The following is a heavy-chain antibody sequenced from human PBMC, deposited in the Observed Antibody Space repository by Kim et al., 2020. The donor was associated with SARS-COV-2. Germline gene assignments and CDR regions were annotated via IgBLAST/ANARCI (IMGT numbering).Heavy chain of an antibody. V-gene: IGHV4-61*01. D-gene: IGHD3-3*01. J-gene: IGHJ4*02. CDR3: ARGDSITIFGVSPWDTIPLDY. Sequence: SETLSLTCTVSGGSVSSGSYYWSWIRQPPGKGLEWIGYIYYSGSTNYNPSLKSRVTISVDTSKNQFSLKLSSVTAADTAVYYCARGDSITIFGVSPWDTIPLDYWGQGTLVTVSS. CDR2: IYYSGST. CDR1: GGSVSSGSYY.